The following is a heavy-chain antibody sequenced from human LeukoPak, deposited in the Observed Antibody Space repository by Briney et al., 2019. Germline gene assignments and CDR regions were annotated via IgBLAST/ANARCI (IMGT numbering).Heavy chain of an antibody. J-gene: IGHJ5*02. CDR1: GGTFSSYA. Sequence: SVKVSCKASGGTFSSYAISWVRQAPGQGLEWMGRIIPIFGTANYAQKFQGRVTITTDESTSTAYMELSSLRSEDTAVYYCARDRTIFGVVQINWFDPWGQGTLVTVSS. CDR2: IIPIFGTA. CDR3: ARDRTIFGVVQINWFDP. D-gene: IGHD3-3*01. V-gene: IGHV1-69*05.